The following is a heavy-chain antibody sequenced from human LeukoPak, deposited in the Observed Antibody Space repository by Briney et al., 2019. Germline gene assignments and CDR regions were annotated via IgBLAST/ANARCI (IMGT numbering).Heavy chain of an antibody. D-gene: IGHD4-17*01. V-gene: IGHV4-59*01. Sequence: SETLSLTCTVSGDSTRSFFWSWVRQPPGKGLEWIGFFYYTVSTNYNPSLKSRVSISVDTSTTQLSLNLTSVTVADTAVYYCARLPSAGYGYFEDWGQGALVTVSS. CDR1: GDSTRSFF. J-gene: IGHJ4*02. CDR3: ARLPSAGYGYFED. CDR2: FYYTVST.